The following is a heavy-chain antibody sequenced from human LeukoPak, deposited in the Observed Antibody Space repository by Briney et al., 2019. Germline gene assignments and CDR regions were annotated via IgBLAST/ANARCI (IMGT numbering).Heavy chain of an antibody. CDR2: ISGSGGST. D-gene: IGHD6-19*01. CDR3: ATRGISSGWYFDY. J-gene: IGHJ4*02. V-gene: IGHV3-23*01. CDR1: GFTFSNFW. Sequence: GGSLRLSCAASGFTFSNFWMGWARQAPGKGLEWVSVISGSGGSTYYADSVKGRFTISRDNSKNTLYLQMNSLRAEDTAVYYCATRGISSGWYFDYWGQGTLVTVSS.